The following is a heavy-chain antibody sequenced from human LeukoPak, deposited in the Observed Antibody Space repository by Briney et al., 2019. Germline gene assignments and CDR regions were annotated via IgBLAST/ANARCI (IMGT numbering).Heavy chain of an antibody. CDR1: GFTFSSYS. V-gene: IGHV3-21*01. D-gene: IGHD6-19*01. Sequence: GGSLRLSFAASGFTFSSYSMNWVRQAPGKGLEWVSSISSSSSYIYYADSVKGRFTISRDNAKNSLYLQMNSLRAEDTAVYYCARDRRSSLNWFDPWGQGTLVTVSS. CDR3: ARDRRSSLNWFDP. CDR2: ISSSSSYI. J-gene: IGHJ5*02.